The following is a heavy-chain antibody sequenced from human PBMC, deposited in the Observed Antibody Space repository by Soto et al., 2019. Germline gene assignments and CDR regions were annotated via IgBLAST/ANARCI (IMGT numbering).Heavy chain of an antibody. CDR3: ARDEYLWFGELFSNWFDP. Sequence: GASVKVSCKASGYTFTGYYMHWVRQAPGQGLERMGWINPNSGGTNYAQKFQGRVTMTRDTSISTAYMELSRLRSDDTAVYYCARDEYLWFGELFSNWFDPWGQGTLVTVSS. CDR2: INPNSGGT. V-gene: IGHV1-2*02. J-gene: IGHJ5*02. CDR1: GYTFTGYY. D-gene: IGHD3-10*01.